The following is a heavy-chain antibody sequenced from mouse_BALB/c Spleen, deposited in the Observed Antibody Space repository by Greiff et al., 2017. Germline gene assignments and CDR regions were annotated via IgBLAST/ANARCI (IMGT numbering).Heavy chain of an antibody. CDR2: IRLKSNNYAT. V-gene: IGHV6-6*02. Sequence: EVMLVESGGGLVQPGGSMKLSCVASGFTFSNYWMNWVRQSPEKGLEWVAEIRLKSNNYATHYAESVKGRFTISRDDSKSSVYLQMNNLRAEDTGIYYCTRRGTYYRYDDGDYYAMDYWGQGTSVTVSS. CDR3: TRRGTYYRYDDGDYYAMDY. J-gene: IGHJ4*01. D-gene: IGHD2-14*01. CDR1: GFTFSNYW.